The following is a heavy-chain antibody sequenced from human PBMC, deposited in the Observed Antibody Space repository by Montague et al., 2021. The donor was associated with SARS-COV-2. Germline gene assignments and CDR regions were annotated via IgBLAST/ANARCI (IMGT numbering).Heavy chain of an antibody. CDR3: AKGAFSYGTNIMDS. V-gene: IGHV3-23*01. Sequence: SLRLSWAASGFSFIGYSMSWVRQTPGKGLELVSALRGSDGATFYADSVNGRFTISRDTSKNTLFLQMISLRADDSALYYCAKGAFSYGTNIMDSWGQGTLVTVSS. CDR2: LRGSDGAT. D-gene: IGHD2-8*01. J-gene: IGHJ4*02. CDR1: GFSFIGYS.